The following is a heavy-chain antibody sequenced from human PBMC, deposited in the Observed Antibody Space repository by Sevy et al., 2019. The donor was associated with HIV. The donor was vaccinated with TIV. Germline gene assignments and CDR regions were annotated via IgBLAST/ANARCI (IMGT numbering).Heavy chain of an antibody. CDR2: ISYSGST. V-gene: IGHV4-59*08. J-gene: IGHJ4*02. Sequence: SETLSLTCTVSGASLSSYYWSWIRQPPGKGLEWIGYISYSGSTNHTPSLKSRVTISVDTSKNQFSLKLTSVTAADTAVYYCARHYSGDPFDYWGQGTLVTVSS. CDR1: GASLSSYY. CDR3: ARHYSGDPFDY. D-gene: IGHD3-10*01.